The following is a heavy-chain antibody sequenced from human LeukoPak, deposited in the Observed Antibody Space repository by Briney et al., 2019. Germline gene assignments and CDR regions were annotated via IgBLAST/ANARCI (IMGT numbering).Heavy chain of an antibody. CDR1: GFTFTSRPA. Sequence: AASVKVSCQASGFTFTSRPAVQRVRQAPGQRLEWRGWIIVDSDNTNYAENFQERVTITRDMSASTSYMQLSSLSSQDTAGYFCAAPYTSSWFDLWGQGTLVTVSS. CDR3: AAPYTSSWFDL. CDR2: IIVDSDNT. D-gene: IGHD6-13*01. J-gene: IGHJ5*02. V-gene: IGHV1-58*01.